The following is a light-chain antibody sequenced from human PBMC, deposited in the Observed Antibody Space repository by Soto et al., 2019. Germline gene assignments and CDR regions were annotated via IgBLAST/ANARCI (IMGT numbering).Light chain of an antibody. CDR2: SAS. Sequence: EIVLTQSPGTLSLSPGEGATLSRRASQSVSSGYLAWYQQKPGQTPRLLIYSASSRATGIPDRFSGSGSGTDFTLTISSLEPEDFAVYYCQQRSNWPRTFGQGTKVDIK. CDR1: QSVSSGY. V-gene: IGKV3-11*01. J-gene: IGKJ1*01. CDR3: QQRSNWPRT.